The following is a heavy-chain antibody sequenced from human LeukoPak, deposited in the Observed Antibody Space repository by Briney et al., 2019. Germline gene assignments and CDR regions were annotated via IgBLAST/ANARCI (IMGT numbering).Heavy chain of an antibody. V-gene: IGHV4-61*02. CDR3: ASEVAGLIGY. CDR2: IYTSGST. CDR1: GGSISSGSYY. J-gene: IGHJ4*02. Sequence: PSETLSLTCTVSGGSISSGSYYWSWIRQPAGKGLEWIGRIYTSGSTNYNPSLKSRVTISVDTSKNQFSLKLSSVTAADTAVYYCASEVAGLIGYWGQGTLVTVSS. D-gene: IGHD6-19*01.